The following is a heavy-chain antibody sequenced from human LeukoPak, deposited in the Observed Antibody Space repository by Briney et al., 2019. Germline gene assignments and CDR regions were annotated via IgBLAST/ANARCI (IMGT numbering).Heavy chain of an antibody. CDR1: GGSFSGYY. CDR3: ARGLKWFNDY. Sequence: PSETLSLTCAVYGGSFSGYYWSWIRQPPGKGLEWIGEINHSGSTNYNPSLKSRVTISVYTSKNQFSLKLSSVTAADTAVYYCARGLKWFNDYWGQGTLVTVSS. D-gene: IGHD3-22*01. J-gene: IGHJ4*02. CDR2: INHSGST. V-gene: IGHV4-34*01.